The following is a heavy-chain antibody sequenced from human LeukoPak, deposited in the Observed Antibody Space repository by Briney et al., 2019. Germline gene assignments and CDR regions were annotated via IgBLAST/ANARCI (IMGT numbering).Heavy chain of an antibody. CDR3: IAAASPGRWVYFQH. Sequence: GGSLRLSCAASGFTFSSYAMHWVRQAPGKGLEYVSAISSNGGSTYYANSVKGRFTISRDNSKNTLYLQMGSLRAEDMAVYYCIAAASPGRWVYFQHWGQGTLVTVSS. J-gene: IGHJ1*01. CDR1: GFTFSSYA. V-gene: IGHV3-64*01. D-gene: IGHD6-13*01. CDR2: ISSNGGST.